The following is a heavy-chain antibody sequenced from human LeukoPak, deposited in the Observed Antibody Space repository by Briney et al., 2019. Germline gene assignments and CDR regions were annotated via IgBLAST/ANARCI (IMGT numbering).Heavy chain of an antibody. V-gene: IGHV1-69*06. CDR1: GGTFSSYA. CDR3: ARDSHTSQRDPEYYFDY. CDR2: IIPIFGTA. D-gene: IGHD6-25*01. Sequence: ASVKVSCKASGGTFSSYAISWVRQAPGQGLEWMGGIIPIFGTANYAQKFQGRVAITADKSTSTAYMELSSLRSEDTAVYYCARDSHTSQRDPEYYFDYWGQGTLVTVSS. J-gene: IGHJ4*02.